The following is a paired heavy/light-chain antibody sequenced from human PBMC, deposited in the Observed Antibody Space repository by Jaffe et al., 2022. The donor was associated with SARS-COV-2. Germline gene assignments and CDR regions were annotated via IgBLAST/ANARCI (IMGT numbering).Light chain of an antibody. CDR1: SSDVGSYNL. CDR2: EGS. CDR3: CSYGGSRV. Sequence: QSALTQPASVSGSPGQSITISCTGTSSDVGSYNLVCWYQQHPGKAPKLMIYEGSKRPSGVSNRFSGSTSGNTASLTISGLQAEDEADYYCCSYGGSRVFGGGTKLTVL. V-gene: IGLV2-23*01. J-gene: IGLJ2*01.
Heavy chain of an antibody. CDR2: IDTSGSAI. Sequence: QVLLVESGGGLVKPGGSLRLSCAASGFTFSDYYMSWVRQTPGKGLEWVSYIDTSGSAIYYADSVKGRFTISRDNAKNSFYLQMNSLSADDTAIYYCARGHFGMDVWGQGTTVIVSS. CDR1: GFTFSDYY. J-gene: IGHJ6*02. V-gene: IGHV3-11*01. CDR3: ARGHFGMDV. D-gene: IGHD3-3*02.